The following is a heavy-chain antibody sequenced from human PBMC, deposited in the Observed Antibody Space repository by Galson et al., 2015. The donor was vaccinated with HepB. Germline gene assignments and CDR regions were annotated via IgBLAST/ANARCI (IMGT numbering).Heavy chain of an antibody. V-gene: IGHV1-18*04. D-gene: IGHD6-19*01. Sequence: SVKVSCKASGYTFTSYGISWVRQAPGQGLEWMGWISAYNGNTNYAQKLQGRVTMTTDTSTSTAYMELRSLRSDDTAVYYCARDEGIAVAGTPHYWGQGTLVTVSS. CDR3: ARDEGIAVAGTPHY. CDR1: GYTFTSYG. J-gene: IGHJ4*02. CDR2: ISAYNGNT.